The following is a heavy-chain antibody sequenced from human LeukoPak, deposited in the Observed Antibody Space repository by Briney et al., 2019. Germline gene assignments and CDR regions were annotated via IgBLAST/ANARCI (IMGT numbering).Heavy chain of an antibody. CDR1: GFTFSDYN. CDR3: ARDVYYGSGSPRLDY. V-gene: IGHV3-48*01. J-gene: IGHJ4*02. Sequence: GGSLRLSCAASGFTFSDYNMNWVRQVPGKGLESVSYMSRSGDIINYADSVKGRFTISRDNAKNSLYLQMNSLRAEDTAVYYCARDVYYGSGSPRLDYWGQGTLVTVSS. D-gene: IGHD3-10*01. CDR2: MSRSGDII.